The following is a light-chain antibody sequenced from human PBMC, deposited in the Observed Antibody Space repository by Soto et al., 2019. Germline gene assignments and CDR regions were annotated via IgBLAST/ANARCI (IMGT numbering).Light chain of an antibody. Sequence: QSVLPQPRSVSGSPGQSVTISCTGTSSDVGGYNYVSWYQQHPGKAPKLMIYDVSKRPSGVPDRFSGSKSGNTASLTISGLQAEDEAYYYCCSYAGSYTLFGGGTQLTVL. V-gene: IGLV2-11*01. CDR2: DVS. CDR1: SSDVGGYNY. J-gene: IGLJ2*01. CDR3: CSYAGSYTL.